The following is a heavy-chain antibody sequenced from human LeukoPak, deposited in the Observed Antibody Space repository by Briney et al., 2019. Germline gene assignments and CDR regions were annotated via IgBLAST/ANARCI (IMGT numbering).Heavy chain of an antibody. CDR3: ARGGSYDFWSGYYYYYYMDV. V-gene: IGHV1-8*03. Sequence: GASVKVSCKASGYTFNSYAFSWVRQATGQGLEWMGWMNPNSGNTGYAQKFQGRVTITRNTSISTAYMELSSLRSEDTAVYYCARGGSYDFWSGYYYYYYMDVWGKGTTVTVSS. D-gene: IGHD3-3*01. CDR2: MNPNSGNT. J-gene: IGHJ6*03. CDR1: GYTFNSYA.